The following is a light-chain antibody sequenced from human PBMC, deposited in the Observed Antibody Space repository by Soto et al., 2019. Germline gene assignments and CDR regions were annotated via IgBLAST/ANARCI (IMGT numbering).Light chain of an antibody. CDR1: QSVSGSY. Sequence: EIVLTQSPGTLSLSPGERATLSCRASQSVSGSYLAWFQQKPGQAPRLVIHGASSRATGFPDRFSGGGSGTECTLTISRLEPEDFAVYYCQQYNNLPYTFGQGTKVEIK. CDR2: GAS. V-gene: IGKV3-20*01. CDR3: QQYNNLPYT. J-gene: IGKJ2*01.